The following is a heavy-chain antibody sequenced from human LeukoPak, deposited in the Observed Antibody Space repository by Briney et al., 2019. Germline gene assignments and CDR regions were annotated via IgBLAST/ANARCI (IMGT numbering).Heavy chain of an antibody. D-gene: IGHD3-3*01. CDR3: ARVSDFWSGYGFDF. J-gene: IGHJ4*02. V-gene: IGHV3-21*01. CDR1: GFTFSNYE. Sequence: GGSLRLSCAASGFTFSNYEMNWFRQAPGKGLEWVSSISSSSSYIYYADSVKGRFTISRDNAKKSLYLQMNSLGAEDTAVYYCARVSDFWSGYGFDFWGQGILVTVSS. CDR2: ISSSSSYI.